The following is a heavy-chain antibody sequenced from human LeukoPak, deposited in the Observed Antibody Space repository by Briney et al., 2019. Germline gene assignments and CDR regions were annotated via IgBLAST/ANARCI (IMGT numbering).Heavy chain of an antibody. J-gene: IGHJ4*02. V-gene: IGHV3-21*01. CDR1: GFTVSSNY. CDR3: ARVKMVGATQPDY. D-gene: IGHD1-26*01. Sequence: GGSLRLSCAASGFTVSSNYMSWVRQAPGKGLEWVSSISSSSSYIYYADSVKGRFTISRDNAKNSLYLQMNSLRAEDTAVYYCARVKMVGATQPDYWGQGTLVTVSS. CDR2: ISSSSSYI.